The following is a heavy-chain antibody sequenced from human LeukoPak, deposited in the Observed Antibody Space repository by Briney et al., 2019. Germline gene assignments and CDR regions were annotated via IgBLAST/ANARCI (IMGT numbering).Heavy chain of an antibody. Sequence: PSGTLSLTCAVSGGSISSSNWWSWVRQPPGKGLEWIGEIYHSGSTNYNPSLKSRVTISVDKSENQFSLKLSSVTAADTAMYYCARSSTLAAAGLFDYWGQGALVTVSS. CDR2: IYHSGST. CDR1: GGSISSSNW. CDR3: ARSSTLAAAGLFDY. J-gene: IGHJ4*02. V-gene: IGHV4-4*02. D-gene: IGHD6-13*01.